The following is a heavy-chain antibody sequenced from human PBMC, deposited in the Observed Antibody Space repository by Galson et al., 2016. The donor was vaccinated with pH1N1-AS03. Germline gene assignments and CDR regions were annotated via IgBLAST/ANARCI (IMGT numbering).Heavy chain of an antibody. Sequence: SVKVSCKASGLTFSSYAISWVRQAPRQGLEWMGGVKGVFRTTNYAQKFQGRITITMDQSTGTAYMEVSSLRAEDTAVYYCATAGNYFDIRRFDYWGQGTPVTVFS. V-gene: IGHV1-69*05. CDR3: ATAGNYFDIRRFDY. CDR1: GLTFSSYA. CDR2: VKGVFRTT. D-gene: IGHD3-9*01. J-gene: IGHJ4*02.